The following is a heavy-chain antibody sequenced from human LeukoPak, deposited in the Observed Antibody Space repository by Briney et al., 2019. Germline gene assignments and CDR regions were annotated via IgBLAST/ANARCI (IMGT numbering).Heavy chain of an antibody. J-gene: IGHJ4*02. CDR2: IYTSGST. CDR3: AKDGSSYCSGGSCYFFDY. Sequence: SETLSLTCTVSGGSISSYYWSWIRQPAGKGLEWIGRIYTSGSTNYNPSLKSRVTMSVDTSKNQFSLKLSSVTAADTAVYYCAKDGSSYCSGGSCYFFDYWGQGTLVTVSS. D-gene: IGHD2-15*01. CDR1: GGSISSYY. V-gene: IGHV4-4*07.